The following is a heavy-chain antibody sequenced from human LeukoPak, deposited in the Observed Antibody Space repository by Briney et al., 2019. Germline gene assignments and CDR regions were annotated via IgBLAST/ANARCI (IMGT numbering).Heavy chain of an antibody. CDR1: GVSIRGDTYY. V-gene: IGHV4-39*01. CDR2: YHIGNT. D-gene: IGHD6-19*01. J-gene: IGHJ6*03. Sequence: SETLSLTCTVSGVSIRGDTYYWGWIRQPPGKGLEWIGNYHIGNTYYNPSLKSRVTISEDTSKNQFSLRANSVTAADTAVYYCARLWDSTGLYFYYYMDVWGEGTTVTVSS. CDR3: ARLWDSTGLYFYYYMDV.